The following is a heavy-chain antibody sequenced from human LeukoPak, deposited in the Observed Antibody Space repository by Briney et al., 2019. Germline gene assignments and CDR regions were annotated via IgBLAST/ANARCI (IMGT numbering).Heavy chain of an antibody. V-gene: IGHV5-51*01. Sequence: GESLKISCKGSGYRFTSYWIGWVRQMPGKGLEWMGIIYPGDSDTRYSPSFQGQVTISVDRSISTAYLQFNSLKTSDTAIYYCARLKGMGTTRELDYWGQGTLVTVSS. CDR3: ARLKGMGTTRELDY. J-gene: IGHJ4*02. CDR2: IYPGDSDT. D-gene: IGHD1/OR15-1a*01. CDR1: GYRFTSYW.